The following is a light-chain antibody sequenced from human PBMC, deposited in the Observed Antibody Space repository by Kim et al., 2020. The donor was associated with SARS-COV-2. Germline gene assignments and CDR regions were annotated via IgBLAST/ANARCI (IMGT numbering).Light chain of an antibody. V-gene: IGKV3-20*01. CDR3: QQYSGSAR. CDR2: GAT. CDR1: QSISNNY. Sequence: LSPGERATLSCRASQSISNNYLAWYQQKRGQTPRLINDGATSRGTGIPNRFSSSGSGTDFTLTISRLEPEDFAVYCCQQYSGSARFGGGTKVDIK. J-gene: IGKJ4*01.